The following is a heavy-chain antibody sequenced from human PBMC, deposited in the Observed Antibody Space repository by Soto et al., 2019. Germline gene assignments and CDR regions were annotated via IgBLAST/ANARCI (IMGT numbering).Heavy chain of an antibody. CDR3: EKDSVLAAFDY. CDR1: GFTFSSYG. J-gene: IGHJ4*02. V-gene: IGHV3-30*18. D-gene: IGHD2-15*01. CDR2: ISYDGSNK. Sequence: QVQLVESGGGVVQPGRSLRLSCAASGFTFSSYGMHWVRQAPGKGLEWVAVISYDGSNKYYADSVKGRFTISRDNSKNTLYLQMNSLRAEDTAVYYCEKDSVLAAFDYWGQGTLVTVSS.